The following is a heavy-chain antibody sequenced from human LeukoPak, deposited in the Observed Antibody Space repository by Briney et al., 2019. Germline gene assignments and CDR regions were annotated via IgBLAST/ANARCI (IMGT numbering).Heavy chain of an antibody. V-gene: IGHV3-30*18. CDR1: GFTLSNYG. J-gene: IGHJ4*02. CDR3: AKVGASVSFDY. D-gene: IGHD4/OR15-4a*01. Sequence: AGALRLSCAASGFTLSNYGMHWVRQAPGKGLEWVAVISYDGSNKYYADSVKGRLTISRDNSKNTLYLQMNSLRAEDTAVYYCAKVGASVSFDYWGQGTLVTVSS. CDR2: ISYDGSNK.